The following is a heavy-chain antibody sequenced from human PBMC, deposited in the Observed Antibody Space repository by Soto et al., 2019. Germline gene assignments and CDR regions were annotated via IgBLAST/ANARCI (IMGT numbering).Heavy chain of an antibody. V-gene: IGHV1-2*04. J-gene: IGHJ4*02. Sequence: ASVKVSCKASGYTFTGYYMHWVRQAPGQGLEWMGWINPNSGGTNYAQKFQGWVTMTRDTSISTAYMELSRLRSDDTAVYYCASFGYSYDNYYFDYWGQGTLVTVSS. CDR3: ASFGYSYDNYYFDY. CDR2: INPNSGGT. D-gene: IGHD5-18*01. CDR1: GYTFTGYY.